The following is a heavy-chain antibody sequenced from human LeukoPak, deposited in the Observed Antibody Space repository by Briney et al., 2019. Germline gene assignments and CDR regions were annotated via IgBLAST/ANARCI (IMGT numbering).Heavy chain of an antibody. Sequence: ASAKVSSKASGYTFTTYGISWVRHAPGQGLQWMGWISAYNGNTNYAQKLQGRVTMTTDTSTSTAYMELRSLRSDDTAVYYCARGHDYGGNFDYWGQGTLVTVSS. J-gene: IGHJ4*02. D-gene: IGHD4-23*01. CDR2: ISAYNGNT. V-gene: IGHV1-18*01. CDR3: ARGHDYGGNFDY. CDR1: GYTFTTYG.